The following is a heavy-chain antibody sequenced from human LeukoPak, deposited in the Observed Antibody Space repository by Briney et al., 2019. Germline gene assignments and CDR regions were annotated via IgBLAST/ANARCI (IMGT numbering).Heavy chain of an antibody. Sequence: SQTLSLTCALSGYSLPSNSAAWKWIRQSPSRGLEWLGRTYYRSKWYNDYAVSVKSRITTNPDTSKNQFSLQLNSVTPEDTAVYYCARDERFLEWLLADLPIWDNWFDPWGQGTLVTVSS. V-gene: IGHV6-1*01. CDR1: GYSLPSNSAA. CDR3: ARDERFLEWLLADLPIWDNWFDP. D-gene: IGHD3-3*01. CDR2: TYYRSKWYN. J-gene: IGHJ5*02.